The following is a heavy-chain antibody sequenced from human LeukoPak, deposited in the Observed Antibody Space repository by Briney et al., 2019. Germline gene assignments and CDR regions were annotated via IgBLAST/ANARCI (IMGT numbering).Heavy chain of an antibody. V-gene: IGHV3-23*01. D-gene: IGHD5-12*01. Sequence: PGGSLRLSCAASGFTFSSYGMSWVRQAPGKGLEWVSAISGSGGSTYYADSVKGRFTISRDDSKNTLYLQMNSLRAEDTAVYYCAKPPGGGYDYGDYFDYWGQGTLVTVSS. CDR1: GFTFSSYG. CDR2: ISGSGGST. CDR3: AKPPGGGYDYGDYFDY. J-gene: IGHJ4*02.